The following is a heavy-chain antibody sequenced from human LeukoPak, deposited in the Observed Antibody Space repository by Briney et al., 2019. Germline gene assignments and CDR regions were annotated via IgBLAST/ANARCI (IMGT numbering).Heavy chain of an antibody. CDR1: GFTFSRYA. Sequence: GGSLRLSCAASGFTFSRYAMHWVRQAPGKGLEWVAVISYDGSNKYYADSVKGRFTISRDNSKNTLYLQMNSLRAEDTAVYYCARDLGSLYYYDSSGYLFNWGQGTLVTVSS. D-gene: IGHD3-22*01. V-gene: IGHV3-30*04. CDR2: ISYDGSNK. J-gene: IGHJ4*02. CDR3: ARDLGSLYYYDSSGYLFN.